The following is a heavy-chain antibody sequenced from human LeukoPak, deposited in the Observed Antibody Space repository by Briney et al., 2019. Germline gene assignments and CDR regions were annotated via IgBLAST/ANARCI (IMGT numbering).Heavy chain of an antibody. CDR1: GFTFNNYS. CDR3: ARRAGAYSHPYDY. D-gene: IGHD4/OR15-4a*01. V-gene: IGHV3-21*04. J-gene: IGHJ4*02. Sequence: GGSLRLSCVASGFTFNNYSMNWVRQAPGKGLEWVSSISSRSTYIYYADSVKGRFTISRDNAKNSLYLQMNSLRAEDTAVYYCARRAGAYSHPYDYWGQGTLVTVSS. CDR2: ISSRSTYI.